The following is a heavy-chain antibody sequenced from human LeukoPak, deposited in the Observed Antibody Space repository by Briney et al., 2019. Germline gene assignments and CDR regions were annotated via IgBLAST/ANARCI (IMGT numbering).Heavy chain of an antibody. Sequence: SETLSLTCTVSGGSISSSSYYWGWLRQPPGKGLEWIGSIYYSGSTYYNPSLKSRVTISVDTSKNQFSLKLSSVTAADTAVYYCARRNDYYDSTEGWGAFDIWGQGTMVTVSS. CDR3: ARRNDYYDSTEGWGAFDI. J-gene: IGHJ3*02. V-gene: IGHV4-39*01. D-gene: IGHD3-22*01. CDR1: GGSISSSSYY. CDR2: IYYSGST.